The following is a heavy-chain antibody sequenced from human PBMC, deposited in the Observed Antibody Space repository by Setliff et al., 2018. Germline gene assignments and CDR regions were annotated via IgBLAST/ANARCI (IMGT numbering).Heavy chain of an antibody. V-gene: IGHV3-74*01. D-gene: IGHD1-26*01. Sequence: AGGSLRLSCAASGFTFSIYWMHWVRQVPGKGLEWVSRINIDGRSINYADSVRGRFTISRDNAKNTVYLQMNSQRGDDTAVYHCARDLVGATADFWGRGTLVTVSS. J-gene: IGHJ4*02. CDR1: GFTFSIYW. CDR3: ARDLVGATADF. CDR2: INIDGRSI.